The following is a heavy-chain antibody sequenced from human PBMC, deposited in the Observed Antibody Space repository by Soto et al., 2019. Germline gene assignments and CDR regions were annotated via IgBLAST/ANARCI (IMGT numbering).Heavy chain of an antibody. CDR2: IFPSGTT. CDR1: GGSLSCATYS. Sequence: PSETRSRTWVVSGGSLSCATYSWNWIRQPPGKGLEWIGYIFPSGTTYYNPSLKSRVTISIDVSKNQFSLSLRSLTAADTAVYYCARSREFDYWSQGTLVTVSS. V-gene: IGHV4-30-2*01. J-gene: IGHJ4*02. CDR3: ARSREFDY.